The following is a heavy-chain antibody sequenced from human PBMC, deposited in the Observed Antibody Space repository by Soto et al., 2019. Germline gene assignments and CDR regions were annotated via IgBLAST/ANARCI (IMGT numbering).Heavy chain of an antibody. CDR2: IWYDGSNK. CDR1: GFTFSSDG. Sequence: QVQRVESGGGVVQPGRSLRLSCAASGFTFSSDGMHWVRQAPGKGLEWVAVIWYDGSNKYYADSVKGRFTISRDNSKNTLYLQMNSLRAEDTAVYYCARDRSGYVMDVWGQGTTVTVSS. D-gene: IGHD3-10*01. CDR3: ARDRSGYVMDV. J-gene: IGHJ6*02. V-gene: IGHV3-33*01.